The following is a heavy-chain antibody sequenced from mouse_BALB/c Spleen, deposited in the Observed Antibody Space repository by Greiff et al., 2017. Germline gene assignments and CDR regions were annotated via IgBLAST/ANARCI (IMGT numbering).Heavy chain of an antibody. Sequence: DVHLVESGGGLVQPGGSRKLSCAASGFTFSSFGMHWVRQAPEKGLEWVAYISSGSSTIYYADTVKGRFTISRDNPKNTLFLQMTSLRSEDTAMYYCAISSQYAMDYWGQGTSVTVSS. CDR1: GFTFSSFG. CDR3: AISSQYAMDY. V-gene: IGHV5-17*02. CDR2: ISSGSSTI. J-gene: IGHJ4*01.